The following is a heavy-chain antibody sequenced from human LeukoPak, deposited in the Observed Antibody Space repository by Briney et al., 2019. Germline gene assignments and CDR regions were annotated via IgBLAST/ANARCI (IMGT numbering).Heavy chain of an antibody. CDR3: AKDLMEYYDSSGSE. Sequence: GGSLRLSCAASGFTFSSYDMHWVRQATGKGLEWVSAIGTAGDTYYPGSVKGRFTISRENAKNSLYLQMNSLRAGDTAVYYCAKDLMEYYDSSGSEWGQGTLVIVSS. CDR2: IGTAGDT. D-gene: IGHD3-22*01. J-gene: IGHJ4*02. CDR1: GFTFSSYD. V-gene: IGHV3-13*01.